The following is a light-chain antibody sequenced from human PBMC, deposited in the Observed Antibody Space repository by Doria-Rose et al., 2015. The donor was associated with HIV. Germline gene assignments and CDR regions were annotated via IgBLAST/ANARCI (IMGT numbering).Light chain of an antibody. J-gene: IGKJ1*01. CDR1: QSFSSTY. CDR3: HQYGTSWT. V-gene: IGKV3-20*01. CDR2: DGS. Sequence: TQSPGTLSLSPGERATLSCRASQSFSSTYLAWYQQKSGQAPSLLIYDGSTRATGIPDRFSASGSGTDSTLTINRLEPEDFALYYCHQYGTSWTFGQGTKVEI.